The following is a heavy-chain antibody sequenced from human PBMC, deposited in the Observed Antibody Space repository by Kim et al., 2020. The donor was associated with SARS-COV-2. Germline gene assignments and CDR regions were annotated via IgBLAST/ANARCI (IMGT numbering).Heavy chain of an antibody. J-gene: IGHJ4*02. Sequence: GSTYYADSVKGRFTIARDNSKNTLYLQMNSLRAEDTAVYYCAKETIGRAYWGQGTLVTVSS. V-gene: IGHV3-23*01. CDR3: AKETIGRAY. CDR2: GST.